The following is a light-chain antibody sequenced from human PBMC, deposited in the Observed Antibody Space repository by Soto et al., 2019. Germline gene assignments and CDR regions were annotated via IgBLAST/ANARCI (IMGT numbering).Light chain of an antibody. Sequence: DIQMTQSPSSLSASVGDRVTITCQASQDIKNFLNRYQQKPGEPPELLIYDASHLEAGVPSRFTGSGSGTDFSFTISSLQPEEIATSYCQHFDLLPTFGQGTNLEIK. CDR1: QDIKNF. CDR3: QHFDLLPT. CDR2: DAS. J-gene: IGKJ2*01. V-gene: IGKV1-33*01.